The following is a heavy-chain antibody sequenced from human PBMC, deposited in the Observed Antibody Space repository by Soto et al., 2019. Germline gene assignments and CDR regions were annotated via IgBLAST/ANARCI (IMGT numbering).Heavy chain of an antibody. CDR2: IAYDGSKT. CDR1: GFTFSSNG. V-gene: IGHV3-30*03. D-gene: IGHD3-22*01. Sequence: QVQLVESGGGVVQPGRSLRLTCAASGFTFSSNGMHWVRQPPGKGLELVALIAYDGSKTYYGDSVRGRFTISRDNSENTLFRQMNSLRAEDTAVYYCARWVGGSMFDNSGKYDSWGQGTLVTVSS. CDR3: ARWVGGSMFDNSGKYDS. J-gene: IGHJ5*01.